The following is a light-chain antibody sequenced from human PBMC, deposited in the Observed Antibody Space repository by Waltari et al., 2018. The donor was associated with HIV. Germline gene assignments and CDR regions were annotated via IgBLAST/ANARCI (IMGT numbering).Light chain of an antibody. CDR2: ANT. J-gene: IGLJ2*01. CDR3: QSYDSSLSGYVV. V-gene: IGLV1-40*01. CDR1: SPNIGADYD. Sequence: QSVLTQPPSVSGAPGPRVTISSTGSSPNIGADYDVHWYQHLPGTAPKLLIYANTHRPSGVPDRFSGSKSGTSASLAITGLQAEDEAEYYCQSYDSSLSGYVVFGGGTKLTVL.